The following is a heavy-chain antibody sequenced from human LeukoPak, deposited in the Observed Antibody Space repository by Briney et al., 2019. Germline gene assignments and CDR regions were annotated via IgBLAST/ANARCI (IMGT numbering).Heavy chain of an antibody. CDR3: TRDLGLDIVVVPAATAFVI. Sequence: GGSLRLSCTASGFTFGDYAMSWVRQAPGKGLEWVGFIRSKAYGGTTEYAASVKGRFTISRDDSKSIAYLQMNSLKTEDTAVYYCTRDLGLDIVVVPAATAFVIWGQGTMVTVSS. D-gene: IGHD2-2*03. CDR1: GFTFGDYA. J-gene: IGHJ3*02. V-gene: IGHV3-49*04. CDR2: IRSKAYGGTT.